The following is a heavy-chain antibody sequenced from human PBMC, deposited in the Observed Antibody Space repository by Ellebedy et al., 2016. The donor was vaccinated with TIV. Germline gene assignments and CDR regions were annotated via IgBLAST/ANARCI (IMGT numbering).Heavy chain of an antibody. V-gene: IGHV3-23*01. Sequence: GESLKISCAGSGFAFNTHAMTSVRQSPGKGLEWVSTLTPSGGGTYYADSVKGRFTISRDNSNNTRWLQMNSLRAEDTAVYYCAKDQRWETPHFYDGWGQGTLVTVSS. CDR2: LTPSGGGT. D-gene: IGHD1-26*01. CDR3: AKDQRWETPHFYDG. CDR1: GFAFNTHA. J-gene: IGHJ4*02.